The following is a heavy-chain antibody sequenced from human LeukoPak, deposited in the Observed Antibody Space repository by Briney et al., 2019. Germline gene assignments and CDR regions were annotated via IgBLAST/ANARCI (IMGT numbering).Heavy chain of an antibody. J-gene: IGHJ6*03. D-gene: IGHD1-1*01. CDR1: GGSISSSSYY. V-gene: IGHV4-39*07. CDR3: AREKIGTGIILGKDYYYMDV. CDR2: FYYSGST. Sequence: PSETLSLTCTVSGGSISSSSYYWGWIRQPPGKGLEWIGSFYYSGSTYYNPSLKSRVTISVDTSKNQFSLKLSSVTAADTAVYYCAREKIGTGIILGKDYYYMDVWGKGTTVTVSS.